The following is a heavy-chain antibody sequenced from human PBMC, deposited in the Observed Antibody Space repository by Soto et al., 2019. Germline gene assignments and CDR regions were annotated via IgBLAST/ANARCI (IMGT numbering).Heavy chain of an antibody. V-gene: IGHV3-64*01. Sequence: GGSLRLSYAASGFTFSSYAMHWVRQAPGKGLEYVSAISSNGGSTYYANSVKGRFTISRDNSKNTLYLQMGSLRTEDMAVYYCARSYSGYYFDYWGQGTLVTVSS. CDR2: ISSNGGST. CDR1: GFTFSSYA. J-gene: IGHJ4*02. CDR3: ARSYSGYYFDY. D-gene: IGHD1-26*01.